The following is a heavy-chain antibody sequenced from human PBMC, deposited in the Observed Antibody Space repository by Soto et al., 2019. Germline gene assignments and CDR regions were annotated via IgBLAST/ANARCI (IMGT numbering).Heavy chain of an antibody. Sequence: QVQLVQSGAEVKKPGASVKVSCKASGYSFTSYDVNWVRQASGQGLEWMGWMNPNSGSTVIAQKFQGRVTMTRDSSISTAYMELSSLRPDDSAIYYCARFSFNALLRFPFDLWGQGTEVTVSS. CDR1: GYSFTSYD. V-gene: IGHV1-8*01. J-gene: IGHJ4*02. D-gene: IGHD5-12*01. CDR3: ARFSFNALLRFPFDL. CDR2: MNPNSGST.